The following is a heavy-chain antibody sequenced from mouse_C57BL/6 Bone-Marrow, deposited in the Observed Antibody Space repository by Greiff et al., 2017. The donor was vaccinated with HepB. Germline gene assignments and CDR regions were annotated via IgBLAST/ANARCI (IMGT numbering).Heavy chain of an antibody. CDR2: IDPSDSYT. CDR3: ARLGRWLLPDYFDY. V-gene: IGHV1-59*01. J-gene: IGHJ2*01. CDR1: GYTFTSYW. Sequence: QVQLQQPGAELVRPGTSVKLSCKASGYTFTSYWMHWVKQRPGQGLEWIGVIDPSDSYTNYNQKFKGKATLTVDTSSSTAYMQLSSLTSEDSAVYYCARLGRWLLPDYFDYWGQGTTLTVSS. D-gene: IGHD2-3*01.